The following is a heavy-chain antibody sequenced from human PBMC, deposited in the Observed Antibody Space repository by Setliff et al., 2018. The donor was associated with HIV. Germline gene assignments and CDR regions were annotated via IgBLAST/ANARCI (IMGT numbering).Heavy chain of an antibody. Sequence: PSETLSLTCIVSGGSMDNYYWNWVRQPPGKGPEWIGNMCHNENGVTTNQNPSLKSRVVMYLDRTKNEFSLSLFSATTADTAVYYCARDRGSGWYGYFQQWGQGSQVT. D-gene: IGHD6-19*01. V-gene: IGHV4-59*01. CDR3: ARDRGSGWYGYFQQ. J-gene: IGHJ1*01. CDR2: MCHNENGVTT. CDR1: GGSMDNYY.